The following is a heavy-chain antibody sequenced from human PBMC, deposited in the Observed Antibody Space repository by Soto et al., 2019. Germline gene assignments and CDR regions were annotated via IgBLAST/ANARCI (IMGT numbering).Heavy chain of an antibody. V-gene: IGHV3-9*01. CDR1: GFTFDEYA. CDR2: ISWNSGSI. Sequence: EVQLVETGGGLVQPGRSLRLSCAASGFTFDEYAMHWVRQAPGKCLEWVAGISWNSGSIGYADSVKGRFAISRDNAKNALYLQMNSLIAEDTALYYCATAGYYYYYYGMDVWGHGATVTVS. J-gene: IGHJ6*02. CDR3: ATAGYYYYYYGMDV.